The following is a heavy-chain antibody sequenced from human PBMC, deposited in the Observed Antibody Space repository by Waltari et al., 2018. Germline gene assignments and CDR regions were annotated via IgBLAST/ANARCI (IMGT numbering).Heavy chain of an antibody. D-gene: IGHD2-21*01. V-gene: IGHV3-48*03. CDR1: GFNIISYE. CDR3: ARERPSCGGDCFDY. J-gene: IGHJ4*02. Sequence: EVQLVESGGGVAQLGGSVRLSCVASGFNIISYEMNWVRQVPGKGPEWLSYRSNIDEITYHSDSVRGRFTISRDTATNSLYLQMNSLRAEDTAIYYCARERPSCGGDCFDYWGQGTPVTVSS. CDR2: RSNIDEIT.